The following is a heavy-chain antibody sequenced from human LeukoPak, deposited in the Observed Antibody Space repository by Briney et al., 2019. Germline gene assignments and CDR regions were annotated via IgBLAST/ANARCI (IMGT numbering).Heavy chain of an antibody. Sequence: GESLKISCKGSGYSFTSYWIGWVRQMPGKGLEWMGIIYPDDSDTRYSPSFQGQVTISADKSVNTAYLQWDSLEASDTAIYYCARPPVRGAIEYSQYWGQGTLVTVSS. D-gene: IGHD3-10*01. CDR1: GYSFTSYW. CDR3: ARPPVRGAIEYSQY. CDR2: IYPDDSDT. V-gene: IGHV5-51*01. J-gene: IGHJ1*01.